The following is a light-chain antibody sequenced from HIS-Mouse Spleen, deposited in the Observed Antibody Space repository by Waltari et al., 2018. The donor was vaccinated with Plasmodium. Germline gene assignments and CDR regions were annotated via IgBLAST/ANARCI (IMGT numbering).Light chain of an antibody. CDR3: CSYAGSYTWV. J-gene: IGLJ3*02. CDR1: SSDVGGYHY. CDR2: DVS. V-gene: IGLV2-11*01. Sequence: QSALTQPLSVSGSPGQSVTISCTRTSSDVGGYHYVSWYQQHPGKAPKLMIYDVSKRPSGVPDRFSGSKSGNTASLTISGLQAEDEADYYCCSYAGSYTWVFGGGTKLTVL.